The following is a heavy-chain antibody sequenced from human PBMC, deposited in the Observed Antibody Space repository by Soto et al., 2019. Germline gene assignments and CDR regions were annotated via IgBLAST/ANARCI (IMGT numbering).Heavy chain of an antibody. V-gene: IGHV4-38-2*01. CDR3: AGSIAVAGSGY. J-gene: IGHJ4*02. CDR1: GYSISSGYY. D-gene: IGHD6-19*01. Sequence: LSETLSLTCAVSGYSISSGYYWGWIRQPPGKGLEWIGSIYHSGSTYYNPSLKSRVTISVDTSKNQFSLKLSSVTAADTAVYYCAGSIAVAGSGYWGQGTLVTVSS. CDR2: IYHSGST.